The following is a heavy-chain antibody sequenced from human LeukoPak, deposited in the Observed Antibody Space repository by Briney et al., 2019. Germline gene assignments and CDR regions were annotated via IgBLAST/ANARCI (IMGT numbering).Heavy chain of an antibody. CDR1: EFSVTTNY. Sequence: GGSLRLYCEVSEFSVTTNYMSWVRQAPGKGLEWVSVMYRDGRTFYGDSVKGRFTISRDDSKNAVYLQMNSLRVEDTAVYFCAREPGDCSDANCQPRYYFHGMDVWGPGTTVTVSS. D-gene: IGHD2-15*01. J-gene: IGHJ6*02. CDR2: MYRDGRT. CDR3: AREPGDCSDANCQPRYYFHGMDV. V-gene: IGHV3-66*01.